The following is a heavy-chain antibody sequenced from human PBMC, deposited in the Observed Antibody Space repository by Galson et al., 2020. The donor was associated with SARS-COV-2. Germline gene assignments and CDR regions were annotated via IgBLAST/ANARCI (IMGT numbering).Heavy chain of an antibody. CDR2: FDPEDGET. V-gene: IGHV1-24*01. CDR3: ATGPAYGDYGWLDP. D-gene: IGHD4-17*01. Sequence: ASVKVSCKVSGYTLTELSMHWVRQAPGKGLEWMGGFDPEDGETIYAQKFQGRVTMTEDTSTDTAYMELSSLRYEDTAVYYCATGPAYGDYGWLDPWGQGTVFTVSS. CDR1: GYTLTELS. J-gene: IGHJ5*02.